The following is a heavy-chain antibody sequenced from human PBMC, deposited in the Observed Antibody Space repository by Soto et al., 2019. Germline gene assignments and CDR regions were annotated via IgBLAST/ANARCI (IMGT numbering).Heavy chain of an antibody. Sequence: PSETLSLTCTVSGGSISSYYWSWIRQPPGKGLDWIGYIYYSGSTNYNPSLKSRVTISVDTSKNQFSLKLSSVTAADTAVYYCARHTSVTMVRGVILPRHFDYWGQGTLVTVSS. CDR1: GGSISSYY. D-gene: IGHD3-10*01. V-gene: IGHV4-59*08. CDR2: IYYSGST. CDR3: ARHTSVTMVRGVILPRHFDY. J-gene: IGHJ4*02.